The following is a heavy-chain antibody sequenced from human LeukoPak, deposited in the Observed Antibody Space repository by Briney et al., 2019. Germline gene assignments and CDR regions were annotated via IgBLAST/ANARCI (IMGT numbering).Heavy chain of an antibody. J-gene: IGHJ6*02. CDR3: ARDLSLSVKPAATTYYYYGMDV. D-gene: IGHD2-2*01. V-gene: IGHV3-21*01. Sequence: GGSLRLSCAASGFTFSSFSMNWVRQAPGKGLEWVSSISSSSSYIYYADSVKGRFTISRDNAKNSLYLQMNSLRAEDTAVYYCARDLSLSVKPAATTYYYYGMDVWGQGTTVTVSS. CDR2: ISSSSSYI. CDR1: GFTFSSFS.